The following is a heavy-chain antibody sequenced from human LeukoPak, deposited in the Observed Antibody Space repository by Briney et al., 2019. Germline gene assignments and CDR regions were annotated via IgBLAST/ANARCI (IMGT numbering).Heavy chain of an antibody. V-gene: IGHV4-59*01. D-gene: IGHD3-10*01. CDR3: ARDRGDYYGL. CDR1: GGSISSYY. J-gene: IGHJ4*02. CDR2: IYYSGST. Sequence: SETLSLTCTVSGGSISSYYWSWIRQPPGKGLEWIGYIYYSGSTNYNPSLKSRVTVSVDTSKNQFSLKLSSVTAADTAVYYCARDRGDYYGLWGQGTLVTVSS.